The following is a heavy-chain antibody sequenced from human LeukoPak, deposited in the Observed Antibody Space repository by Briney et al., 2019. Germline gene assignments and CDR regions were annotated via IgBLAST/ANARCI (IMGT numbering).Heavy chain of an antibody. D-gene: IGHD3-10*01. J-gene: IGHJ4*02. V-gene: IGHV4-39*07. CDR2: IYYSGST. CDR3: ARGHYGSGSYFY. CDR1: GGSISSSSYY. Sequence: KASETLSLTCTVSGGSISSSSYYWGWIRQPPGKGLEWIGSIYYSGSTYYNPSLKSRVTISVDTSKNQFSLKLSSVTAADTAVYYCARGHYGSGSYFYWGQGTLVTVSS.